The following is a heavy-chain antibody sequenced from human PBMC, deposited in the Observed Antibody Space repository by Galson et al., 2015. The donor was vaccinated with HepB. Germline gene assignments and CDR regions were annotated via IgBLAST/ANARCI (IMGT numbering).Heavy chain of an antibody. J-gene: IGHJ4*02. CDR2: ISYDGSNK. CDR1: GFTFSSYG. CDR3: AKGSFGWELRPWYFDY. Sequence: SLRLSCAASGFTFSSYGMHWVRQAPGKGLEWVAVISYDGSNKYYADSVKGRFTISRDNSKNTLYLQMNSLRAEDTAVYYCAKGSFGWELRPWYFDYWGQGTLVTVSS. V-gene: IGHV3-30*18. D-gene: IGHD1-26*01.